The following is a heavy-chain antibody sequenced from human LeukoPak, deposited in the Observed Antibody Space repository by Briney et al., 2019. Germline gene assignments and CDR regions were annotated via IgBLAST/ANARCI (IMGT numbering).Heavy chain of an antibody. CDR1: GYSFNNYW. D-gene: IGHD3-3*01. CDR3: ARHQRDDLSRTLDY. J-gene: IGHJ4*02. V-gene: IGHV5-10-1*01. Sequence: PGESLKISCKGSGYSFNNYWISWVRQMPGKGLEWMGRIDPSDSYTKYSPPFQGHVTMSVDNSINTAYLQWSSLKASDSAIYYCARHQRDDLSRTLDYWGQGTLVTVSS. CDR2: IDPSDSYT.